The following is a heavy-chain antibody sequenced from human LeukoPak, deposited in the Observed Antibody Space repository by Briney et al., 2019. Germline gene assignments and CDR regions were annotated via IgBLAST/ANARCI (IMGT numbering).Heavy chain of an antibody. CDR1: GFTFSTYS. Sequence: GGSLRLSCAASGFTFSTYSMNWVRQSPGKGLEWVSYIRSSSSIIHYADSVKGRFTISRDNAKSSLYLQMNSLRDEDTAVYYCARNLYDFLTGFDSWGQGTLVTVSS. J-gene: IGHJ4*02. D-gene: IGHD3-9*01. CDR3: ARNLYDFLTGFDS. CDR2: IRSSSSII. V-gene: IGHV3-48*02.